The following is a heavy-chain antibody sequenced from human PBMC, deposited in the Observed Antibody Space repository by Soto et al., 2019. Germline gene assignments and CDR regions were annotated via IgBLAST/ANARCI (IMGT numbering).Heavy chain of an antibody. J-gene: IGHJ3*02. CDR2: INADNGNT. D-gene: IGHD4-17*01. V-gene: IGHV1-3*01. CDR3: ARDRMTTVTTIAAFDI. Sequence: VSCKASGYTFTSYAMHWVRQAPGQRLEWMGWINADNGNTNYAQKLQGRVTITRDTSASTAYMELRSLRSDDTAVYYCARDRMTTVTTIAAFDIWGQGTMVTVSS. CDR1: GYTFTSYA.